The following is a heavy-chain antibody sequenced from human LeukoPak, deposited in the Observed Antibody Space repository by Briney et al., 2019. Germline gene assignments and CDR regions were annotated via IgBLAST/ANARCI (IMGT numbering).Heavy chain of an antibody. CDR2: SDPEDGET. CDR1: GYTLTELS. J-gene: IGHJ5*02. Sequence: ASVKVSCKVSGYTLTELSIHWVRQAPGKGLEWMGGSDPEDGETLYAQKFQDRVTVTEDTSTDTAYMELSRLRSEDTAILYCATRVGDCSGGSCFPYNWFDPWGQGTLVTVSS. CDR3: ATRVGDCSGGSCFPYNWFDP. D-gene: IGHD2-15*01. V-gene: IGHV1-24*01.